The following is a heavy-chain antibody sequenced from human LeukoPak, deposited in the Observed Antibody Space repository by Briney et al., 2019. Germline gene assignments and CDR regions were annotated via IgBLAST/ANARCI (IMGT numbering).Heavy chain of an antibody. Sequence: ASVKVSCKASGYTFTGYYMHWVRQAPGQGLEWMGWINPNSGGTNYAQKLQGRVTMTTDTSTSTAYMELRSLRSDDTAVYYCARDPPGDSNGLRGYYYYGMDVWGQGTTVTVSS. D-gene: IGHD3-22*01. V-gene: IGHV1-2*02. J-gene: IGHJ6*02. CDR1: GYTFTGYY. CDR2: INPNSGGT. CDR3: ARDPPGDSNGLRGYYYYGMDV.